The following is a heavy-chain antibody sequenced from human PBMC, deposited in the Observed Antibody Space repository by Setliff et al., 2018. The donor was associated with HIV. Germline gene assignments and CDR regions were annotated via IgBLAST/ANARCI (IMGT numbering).Heavy chain of an antibody. D-gene: IGHD6-13*01. V-gene: IGHV1-18*03. CDR1: GYIFTTFG. Sequence: AASVKVSCKASGYIFTTFGFSWVRQAPGQGLEWMGWINTHNGNTHYAQRFQGRVTMTRDTSTTTAYMELRSLRSDDMAVYYCARATGAADLWGQGTKVTVSS. J-gene: IGHJ5*02. CDR2: INTHNGNT. CDR3: ARATGAADL.